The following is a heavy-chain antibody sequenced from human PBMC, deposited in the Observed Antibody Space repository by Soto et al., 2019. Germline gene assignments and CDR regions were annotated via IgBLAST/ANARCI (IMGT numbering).Heavy chain of an antibody. Sequence: LGESLKISCKASGYSFTSYWIAWVRQMPGKGLEWMGIIYPGDSDTRYSPSFQGQVTISADRSISTAYLHWSSLKASDTAMYYCAREGGYCSSTSCQGIDYWGQGTLVTVSS. CDR2: IYPGDSDT. CDR1: GYSFTSYW. J-gene: IGHJ4*02. V-gene: IGHV5-51*01. D-gene: IGHD2-2*01. CDR3: AREGGYCSSTSCQGIDY.